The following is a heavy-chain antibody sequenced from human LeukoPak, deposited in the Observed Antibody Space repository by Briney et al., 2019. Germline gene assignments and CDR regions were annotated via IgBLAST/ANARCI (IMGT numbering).Heavy chain of an antibody. J-gene: IGHJ4*02. CDR2: ISSSSDAI. CDR3: ARDRTAALFYY. Sequence: GGSLRLSCAASGFTFSNYAMSWVRQAPGKGLEWVSFISSSSDAIYYADSVKGRFIISRDNAKNSLYLQMNSLREEDTAVYYCARDRTAALFYYWGQGTLVTVSS. CDR1: GFTFSNYA. V-gene: IGHV3-48*02. D-gene: IGHD2-15*01.